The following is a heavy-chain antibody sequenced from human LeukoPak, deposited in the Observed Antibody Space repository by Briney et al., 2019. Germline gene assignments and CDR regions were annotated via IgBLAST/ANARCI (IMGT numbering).Heavy chain of an antibody. CDR3: ARYATGGSAFGI. J-gene: IGHJ3*02. V-gene: IGHV3-21*01. CDR1: GFTFRSYS. CDR2: ISSSSSYI. D-gene: IGHD2-8*02. Sequence: KPGGSLRLSCAASGFTFRSYSMNWVRQAPGKGLEWVSSISSSSSYIYYADSVKGRFTISRDNAKNSLYLQMNSLRAEDTAVYYCARYATGGSAFGIWGQGTMVAVSS.